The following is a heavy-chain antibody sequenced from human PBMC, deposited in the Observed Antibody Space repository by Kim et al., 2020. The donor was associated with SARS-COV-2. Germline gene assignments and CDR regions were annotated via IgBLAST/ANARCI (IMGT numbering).Heavy chain of an antibody. Sequence: GGSLRLSCAASGFTFSSYAMSWVRQAPGKGLEWVSSISVRGANTYFADSVKGRSTISRDNSKNMSYLQMNSLRAEDTAVYYCAKDPEYSSAWYLDYWGQGTLVTVSS. J-gene: IGHJ4*02. V-gene: IGHV3-23*01. D-gene: IGHD6-19*01. CDR1: GFTFSSYA. CDR2: ISVRGANT. CDR3: AKDPEYSSAWYLDY.